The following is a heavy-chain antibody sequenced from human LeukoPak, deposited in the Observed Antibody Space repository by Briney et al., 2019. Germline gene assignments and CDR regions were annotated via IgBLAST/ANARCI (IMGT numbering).Heavy chain of an antibody. D-gene: IGHD3-10*01. J-gene: IGHJ4*02. CDR1: GFTFSSYG. CDR3: ARDVNYYGSGSIFGIDY. CDR2: VWYDGSNK. Sequence: PGGSLRLSCAASGFTFSSYGMHWVRQAPGQGLEWVAVVWYDGSNKYYADSVKGRFTISRDNSKNTPYLQMNSLRAEDTAVYYCARDVNYYGSGSIFGIDYWGQGTLVTVSS. V-gene: IGHV3-33*01.